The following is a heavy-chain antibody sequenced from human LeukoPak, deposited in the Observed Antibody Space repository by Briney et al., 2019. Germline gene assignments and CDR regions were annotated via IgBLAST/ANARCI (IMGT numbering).Heavy chain of an antibody. CDR2: VSGSGGST. D-gene: IGHD7-27*01. J-gene: IGHJ4*02. CDR3: ATTGDREIDY. V-gene: IGHV3-23*01. Sequence: GGSLRLSCAASGFSFSSYVMSWVRQAPGKGLEWVSAVSGSGGSTYSADSVKGRFTISRDNSKNMVYLQTSSLRAEDTAVYYCATTGDREIDYWGQGTLVTVSS. CDR1: GFSFSSYV.